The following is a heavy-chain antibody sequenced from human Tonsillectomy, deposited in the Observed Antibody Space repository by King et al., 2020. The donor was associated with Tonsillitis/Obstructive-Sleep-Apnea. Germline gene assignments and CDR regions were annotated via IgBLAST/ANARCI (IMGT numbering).Heavy chain of an antibody. Sequence: EVQLVESGGGLVQPGGSLRLSCAASGFTFSSYAMSWVRQAPGKGLEWVSAISGSGGSTYYADSVKGRFTISRDNSKNTRYLQMNSLRAEDTAVYYCAKHRPRFEQQPQKYNDYWGQGTLVTVSS. J-gene: IGHJ4*02. CDR3: AKHRPRFEQQPQKYNDY. V-gene: IGHV3-23*04. CDR2: ISGSGGST. D-gene: IGHD6-13*01. CDR1: GFTFSSYA.